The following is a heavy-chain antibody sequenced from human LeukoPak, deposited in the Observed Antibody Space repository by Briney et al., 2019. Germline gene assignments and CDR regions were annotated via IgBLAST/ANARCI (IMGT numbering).Heavy chain of an antibody. J-gene: IGHJ4*02. V-gene: IGHV3-7*03. CDR2: IKEDGSEK. D-gene: IGHD5-18*01. CDR3: AREVLRTASAFDH. Sequence: GGSLRLSCAPSGFTFSTYWMSWVRQAPGKGLEWVANIKEDGSEKHYVDSVKGRFTIFRDNAKNSLSLQMNSLRVDDTAVYYCAREVLRTASAFDHWGQGTLVTVSS. CDR1: GFTFSTYW.